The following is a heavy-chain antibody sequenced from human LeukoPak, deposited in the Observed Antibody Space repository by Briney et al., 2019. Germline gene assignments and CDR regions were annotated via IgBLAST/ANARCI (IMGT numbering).Heavy chain of an antibody. CDR2: NYWDDDK. CDR3: AHISGTPDV. CDR1: GFSLSTSGVG. Sequence: SGPTLVNPTQTLTLTCTFSGFSLSTSGVGVGWIRQPPGKSLEWPALNYWDDDKRYSTSLKSRLTTTKDTTKNQVVLTMTNMDPVDTATYYCAHISGTPDVWGKGTTVTVSS. J-gene: IGHJ6*04. V-gene: IGHV2-5*02.